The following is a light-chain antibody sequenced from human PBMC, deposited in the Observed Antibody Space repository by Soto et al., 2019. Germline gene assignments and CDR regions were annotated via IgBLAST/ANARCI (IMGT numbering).Light chain of an antibody. V-gene: IGKV3-20*01. CDR3: QQYGSSSYT. CDR2: GAS. J-gene: IGKJ2*01. Sequence: EIVLTQSPGTLSLSPGEGATLSCRASQSVASSYLAWYQQKPGQAPRLLIYGASNRATGIPDRFSGGGSGTDFTLTISRLEPEDFAVYYCQQYGSSSYTGGQGTKLEIK. CDR1: QSVASSY.